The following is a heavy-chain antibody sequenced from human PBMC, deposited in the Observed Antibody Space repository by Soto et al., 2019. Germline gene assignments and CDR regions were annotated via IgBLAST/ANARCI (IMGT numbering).Heavy chain of an antibody. D-gene: IGHD2-8*01. CDR2: INPNSGGT. CDR1: GYTFTGYY. CDR3: ARGRYCTNGVCPYFDY. Sequence: GASVKVSCKASGYTFTGYYMHWVRQAPGQGLEWMGWINPNSGGTNYAQKFQGWVTMTRDTSISTAYMELSRLRSDDTAVYYCARGRYCTNGVCPYFDYWGQGSLVTVDS. V-gene: IGHV1-2*04. J-gene: IGHJ4*02.